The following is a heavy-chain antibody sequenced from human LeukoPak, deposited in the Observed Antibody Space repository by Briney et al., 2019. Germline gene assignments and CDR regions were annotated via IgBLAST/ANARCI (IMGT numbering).Heavy chain of an antibody. CDR2: ISSGRSTT. CDR3: ARDHMGYDY. CDR1: GFTFSTYG. J-gene: IGHJ4*02. Sequence: GGSLRLSCAASGFTFSTYGMNRVRQAPGKGLEWVSYISSGRSTTYYAGSVKGRFTVSRENAKNSLYLQMNSLRAEDTAVYYCARDHMGYDYWGQGTLVTVSS. D-gene: IGHD1-26*01. V-gene: IGHV3-48*04.